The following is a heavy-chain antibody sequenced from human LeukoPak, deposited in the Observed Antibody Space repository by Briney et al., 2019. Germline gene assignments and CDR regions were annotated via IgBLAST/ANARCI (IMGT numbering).Heavy chain of an antibody. D-gene: IGHD2-15*01. CDR3: ARGHTYCSGGSCYSYPPDY. V-gene: IGHV4-59*01. Sequence: SETLSLTCTVSGGSISSYYWSWIQQPPGKGLEWIGYIYYSGSTNYNPSLKSRVTISADTSKNQFSLKLSSVTAADTAVYYCARGHTYCSGGSCYSYPPDYWGQGTLVTVSS. CDR1: GGSISSYY. CDR2: IYYSGST. J-gene: IGHJ4*02.